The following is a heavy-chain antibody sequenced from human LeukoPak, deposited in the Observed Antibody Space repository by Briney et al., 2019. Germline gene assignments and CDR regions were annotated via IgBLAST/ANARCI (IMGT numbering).Heavy chain of an antibody. D-gene: IGHD5-12*01. CDR2: IYHSGST. J-gene: IGHJ4*02. V-gene: IGHV4-38-2*01. CDR1: VYSISSGYY. CDR3: ARVGYSGYEPYDY. Sequence: SETLSLTCAVSVYSISSGYYWGCIRQPPGKGLEWIWSIYHSGSTYYNPSLKSRVTISVDTSKNQFSLKLSSVNAAVTAVYYCARVGYSGYEPYDYWGQGTLVTVSS.